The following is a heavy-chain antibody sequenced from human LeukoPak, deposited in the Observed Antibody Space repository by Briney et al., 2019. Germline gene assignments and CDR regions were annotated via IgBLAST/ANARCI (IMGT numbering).Heavy chain of an antibody. CDR3: ARPYRYCSGGSCSEHYFDY. Sequence: GGSLRLSCAASGFTFSTYGMHWVRQAPGKGLEWVAIIWYDGSNKYYIDSVNGRFTIPRDNSKNTLYLHMNSLRAEDTAVYYCARPYRYCSGGSCSEHYFDYWGQGTLATVSS. V-gene: IGHV3-33*01. J-gene: IGHJ4*02. D-gene: IGHD2-15*01. CDR2: IWYDGSNK. CDR1: GFTFSTYG.